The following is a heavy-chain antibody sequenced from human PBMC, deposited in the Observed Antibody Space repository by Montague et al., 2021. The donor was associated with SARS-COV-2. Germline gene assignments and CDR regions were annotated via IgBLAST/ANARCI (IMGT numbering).Heavy chain of an antibody. D-gene: IGHD5-24*01. CDR2: IYYSGNT. V-gene: IGHV4-31*03. J-gene: IGHJ4*02. CDR1: SDSISSGGYY. CDR3: ARGPSRLATQEFYFGY. Sequence: TLSLTCIVSSDSISSGGYYWSWIRQHPGKGLEWIVYIYYSGNTYYNPSLKSRVTMSVDTTKNQFSLTLNSVTAADTAVYYCARGPSRLATQEFYFGYWGQGTLVSVSS.